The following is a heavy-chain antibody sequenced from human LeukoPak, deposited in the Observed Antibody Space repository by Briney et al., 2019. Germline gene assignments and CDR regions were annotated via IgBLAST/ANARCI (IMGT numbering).Heavy chain of an antibody. D-gene: IGHD3-22*01. J-gene: IGHJ4*02. V-gene: IGHV1-2*02. CDR1: GYTFTGYY. CDR3: ARGHYYDSSGYWGGFDY. Sequence: ASVKVSCKASGYTFTGYYMHWVRQAPGQGLEWMGWINLNSGGTNYAQKFQGRVTMTRDTSISTAYMELSRLRSDDTAVYYCARGHYYDSSGYWGGFDYWGQGTLVTVSS. CDR2: INLNSGGT.